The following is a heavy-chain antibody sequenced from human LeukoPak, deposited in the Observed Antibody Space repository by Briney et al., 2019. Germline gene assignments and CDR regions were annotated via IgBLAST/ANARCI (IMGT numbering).Heavy chain of an antibody. CDR1: GYLFTGYY. Sequence: ASVKVSCKASGYLFTGYYMHWVTQAPGQGLEWMGWINPNSGGTNYAQKFQGRVSMTRDTSISTAYMELSRPRSDDTAVYYCAREAGTTAFDIWGQGTMVTVSS. CDR3: AREAGTTAFDI. V-gene: IGHV1-2*02. J-gene: IGHJ3*02. CDR2: INPNSGGT. D-gene: IGHD6-19*01.